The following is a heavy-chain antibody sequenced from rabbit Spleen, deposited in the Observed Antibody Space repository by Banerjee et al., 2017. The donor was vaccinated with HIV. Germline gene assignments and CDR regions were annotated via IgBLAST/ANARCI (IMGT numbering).Heavy chain of an antibody. CDR1: GFTLSNDHY. CDR3: ARSINWANRALNL. Sequence: QEQLVESGGGLVQPEGSLTLTCKASGFTLSNDHYICWVRQAPGKGLEWIASIYTGSGATYYANWAKGRFTVSKASSTTVDLKMTSLTAADTATYFCARSINWANRALNLWGQGTLVTVS. D-gene: IGHD1-1*01. J-gene: IGHJ4*01. V-gene: IGHV1S45*01. CDR2: IYTGSGAT.